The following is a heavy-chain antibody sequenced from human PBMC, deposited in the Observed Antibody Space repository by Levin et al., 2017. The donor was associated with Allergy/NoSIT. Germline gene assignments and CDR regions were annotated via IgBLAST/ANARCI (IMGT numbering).Heavy chain of an antibody. D-gene: IGHD1-1*01. CDR3: AKKQGGTSGFSFDV. Sequence: GESLKISCAASGFTFSDYAMTWVRQAPGKGLEWVSVITGGGFDTYYGDSVKGRFTVSRDNSKNTLYLELNSLRAEDTAVYYCAKKQGGTSGFSFDVWGQGTMVTVSS. J-gene: IGHJ3*01. CDR2: ITGGGFDT. V-gene: IGHV3-23*02. CDR1: GFTFSDYA.